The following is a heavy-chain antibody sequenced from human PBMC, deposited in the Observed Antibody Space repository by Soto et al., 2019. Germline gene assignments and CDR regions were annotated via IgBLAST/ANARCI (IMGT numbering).Heavy chain of an antibody. CDR2: INHSGST. CDR3: ASFYDSSGYYLDY. Sequence: SETLSLTCAVYGGSFSGYYWSWIRQPPGKGLEWIGEINHSGSTNYNPSLKSRVTISVDTSKNQFSLKLSSVTAADTAVYYCASFYDSSGYYLDYWGQGTLVTVSS. CDR1: GGSFSGYY. V-gene: IGHV4-34*01. D-gene: IGHD3-22*01. J-gene: IGHJ4*02.